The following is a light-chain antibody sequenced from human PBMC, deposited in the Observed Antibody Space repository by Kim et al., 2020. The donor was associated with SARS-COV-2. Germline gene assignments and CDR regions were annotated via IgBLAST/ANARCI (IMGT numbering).Light chain of an antibody. CDR1: QSVSSNY. CDR2: GAS. J-gene: IGKJ1*01. CDR3: QQYGTSQT. Sequence: EIVLTQSPGTLSSSPGERATLSCRASQSVSSNYLAWYQQKPGQAPRLLIYGASSRATGVPDRFTGSGSGTDFILTISRVEPEDFAVYYCQQYGTSQTFGQGTKVDIK. V-gene: IGKV3-20*01.